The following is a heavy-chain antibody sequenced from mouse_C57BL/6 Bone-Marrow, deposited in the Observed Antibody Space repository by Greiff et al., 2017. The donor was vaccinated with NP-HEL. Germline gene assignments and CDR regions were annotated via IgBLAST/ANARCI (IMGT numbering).Heavy chain of an antibody. J-gene: IGHJ1*03. Sequence: VQLQQPGAELVKPGASVKVSCKASGYTFTSYWMHWVKQRPGQGLEWIGRIHPSDSDTNYNQKFKGKATLTVDKSSNTAYMQLSSLTSEDSAVYYCASITTVSHWYFDVWGTGTTVTVSS. CDR2: IHPSDSDT. D-gene: IGHD1-1*01. CDR3: ASITTVSHWYFDV. V-gene: IGHV1-74*01. CDR1: GYTFTSYW.